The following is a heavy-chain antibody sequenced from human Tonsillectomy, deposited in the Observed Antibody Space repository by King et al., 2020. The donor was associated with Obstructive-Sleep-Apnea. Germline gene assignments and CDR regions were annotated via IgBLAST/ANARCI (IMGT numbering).Heavy chain of an antibody. Sequence: HVQLVESGAEVKKPGASVKVSCKPSGYTFTGYYMHWVRQAPGQGLEWMGWINPNSGGTNYAQKFQGRVTMTTDTSIGTAYMELSRLRSDDTAVYYCARDNYYGSGYMDVWGQGTTVTVSS. V-gene: IGHV1-2*02. CDR1: GYTFTGYY. CDR2: INPNSGGT. CDR3: ARDNYYGSGYMDV. J-gene: IGHJ6*02. D-gene: IGHD3-10*01.